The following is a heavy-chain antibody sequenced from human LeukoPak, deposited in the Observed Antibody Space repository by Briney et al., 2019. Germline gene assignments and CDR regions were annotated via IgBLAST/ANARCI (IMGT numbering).Heavy chain of an antibody. D-gene: IGHD4-17*01. CDR3: AKAPFGDYTLDFHY. CDR2: IRYDGSDK. V-gene: IGHV3-30*02. J-gene: IGHJ4*02. CDR1: GFIFSGHG. Sequence: PGGALRLSCAASGFIFSGHGMHWVRQAPGKGLEWVAFIRYDGSDKYYADSVKGRFTISRDNSKNALYLQMNSLRGDDTAVYYCAKAPFGDYTLDFHYWGLGTLVTVSS.